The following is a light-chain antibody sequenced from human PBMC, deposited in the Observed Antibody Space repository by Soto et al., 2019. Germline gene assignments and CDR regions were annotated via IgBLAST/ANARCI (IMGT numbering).Light chain of an antibody. CDR3: QQYDKYST. V-gene: IGKV1-5*01. J-gene: IGKJ1*01. CDR1: QSISVS. Sequence: IQMTQSPSTLSASVGATVTITCRASQSISVSLAWYQQKPGKAPNLLIYDASTLQGGVPSRFSGSGSGTEFTLTVTSLQPEDFATYFCQQYDKYSTFGHGTKVDVK. CDR2: DAS.